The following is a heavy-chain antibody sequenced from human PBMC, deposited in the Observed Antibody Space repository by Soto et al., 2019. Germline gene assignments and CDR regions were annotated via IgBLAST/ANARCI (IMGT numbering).Heavy chain of an antibody. CDR1: GFTFSSYA. CDR2: ISGSGGST. V-gene: IGHV3-23*01. Sequence: EVQLLESGGGLVQPGGSLRLSCAASGFTFSSYAMSWVRQAPGKGLEWVSAISGSGGSTYYADSVKGRFTISRDNSKNTLYLQMNRLRAEDTAVYYCAKAGLKPRDPRCYWGQGTLVTVSS. CDR3: AKAGLKPRDPRCY. J-gene: IGHJ4*02. D-gene: IGHD3-16*01.